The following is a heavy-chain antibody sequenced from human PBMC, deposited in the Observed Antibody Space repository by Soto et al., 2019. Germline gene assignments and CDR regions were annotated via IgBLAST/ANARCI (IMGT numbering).Heavy chain of an antibody. J-gene: IGHJ4*02. CDR2: IYYSGST. CDR1: GGSISRGGYY. Sequence: QVQLQESGPGLVKPSQTLSLTCTISGGSISRGGYYWSWIRQHPGKGLEWIGYIYYSGSTYYNPSIKSRVTISVDTSKHRFSLKLSSVTAADTAVYYCAYYGDYERRFDYWGQGTLVTVSS. D-gene: IGHD4-17*01. CDR3: AYYGDYERRFDY. V-gene: IGHV4-31*03.